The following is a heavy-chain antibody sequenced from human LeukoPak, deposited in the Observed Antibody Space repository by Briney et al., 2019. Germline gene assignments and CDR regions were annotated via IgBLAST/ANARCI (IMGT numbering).Heavy chain of an antibody. CDR3: ARLGASGSYVDY. CDR1: GGSVSSGSYY. V-gene: IGHV4-39*01. J-gene: IGHJ4*02. D-gene: IGHD1-26*01. CDR2: IYYSGST. Sequence: SETLSLTCTVSGGSVSSGSYYWSWIRQPPGKGLEWIGSIYYSGSTYYNPSLKSRVTISVDTSKNQFSLKLSSVTAADTAVYHCARLGASGSYVDYWGQGTLVTVSS.